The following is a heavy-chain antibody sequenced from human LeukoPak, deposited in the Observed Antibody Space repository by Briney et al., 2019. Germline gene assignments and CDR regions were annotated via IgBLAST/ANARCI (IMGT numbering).Heavy chain of an antibody. D-gene: IGHD6-19*01. CDR1: GFTFSSYS. CDR2: IISSSSFL. J-gene: IGHJ4*02. V-gene: IGHV3-21*01. Sequence: GGSLRLSCAASGFTFSSYSMNWVRQAPGKGLEWVSSIISSSSFLYYADSVKGRFTISRDNAKNSLYLQMNSLRAEDTAVYYCARGMRSSGWYWGYWGQGTLVTVSS. CDR3: ARGMRSSGWYWGY.